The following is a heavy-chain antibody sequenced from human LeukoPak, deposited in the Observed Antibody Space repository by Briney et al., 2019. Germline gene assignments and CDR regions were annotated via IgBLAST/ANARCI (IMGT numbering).Heavy chain of an antibody. D-gene: IGHD6-19*01. J-gene: IGHJ6*02. CDR1: GFTFSNAW. CDR3: ARDAQEKQWLVGYYYGMDV. CDR2: IYSGGST. V-gene: IGHV3-66*01. Sequence: GGSLRLSCTASGFTFSNAWMSWVRQAPGKGLEWVSVIYSGGSTYYADSVKGRFTISRDNSKNTLYLQMNSLRAEDTAVYYCARDAQEKQWLVGYYYGMDVWGQGTTVTVSS.